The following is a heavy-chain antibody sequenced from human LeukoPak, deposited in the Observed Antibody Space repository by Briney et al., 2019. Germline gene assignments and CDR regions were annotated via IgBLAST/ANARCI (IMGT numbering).Heavy chain of an antibody. V-gene: IGHV3-21*01. J-gene: IGHJ5*02. D-gene: IGHD3-3*01. CDR2: ISSSSSYI. CDR1: GFTFSSYS. Sequence: GGSLRLSCAASGFTFSSYSMNWVRQAPGKGLEWVSSISSSSSYIYYADSVKGRFTISRDNAKNSLYLQMNSLRAEDTAVYYCARDAPNYDFWSGYHQSHNWFDPWGQGTLVTVSS. CDR3: ARDAPNYDFWSGYHQSHNWFDP.